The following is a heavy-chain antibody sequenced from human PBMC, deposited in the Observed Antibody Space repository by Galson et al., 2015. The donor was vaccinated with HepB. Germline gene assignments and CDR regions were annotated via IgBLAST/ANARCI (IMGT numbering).Heavy chain of an antibody. V-gene: IGHV5-51*01. Sequence: QSGAEVKKPGESLKISCQGIGYLFSGYWIGWVRQMPGKGLEWMGIIYPGDSDTSYSPSFQGQVTISADQPSSVVYLQWNSLKPSDTAIYFCARRGGESSSHSRLDNWGQGTLVTVSS. J-gene: IGHJ4*02. CDR1: GYLFSGYW. CDR2: IYPGDSDT. CDR3: ARRGGESSSHSRLDN. D-gene: IGHD2-2*01.